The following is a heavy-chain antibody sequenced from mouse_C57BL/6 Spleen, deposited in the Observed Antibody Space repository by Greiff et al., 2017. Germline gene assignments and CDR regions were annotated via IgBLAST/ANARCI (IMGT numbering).Heavy chain of an antibody. D-gene: IGHD2-1*01. CDR1: GYTFTDYN. V-gene: IGHV1-22*01. J-gene: IGHJ1*03. CDR3: ARNYYGNYVSG. CDR2: INPNNGGT. Sequence: EVQLQQSGPELVKPGASVKMSCKASGYTFTDYNMHWVKQSHGKSLEWIGYINPNNGGTSYNQKFKGKATLTVNKSSSTAYMELRSLTSEDSSVYYCARNYYGNYVSGWGTGTTVTVSS.